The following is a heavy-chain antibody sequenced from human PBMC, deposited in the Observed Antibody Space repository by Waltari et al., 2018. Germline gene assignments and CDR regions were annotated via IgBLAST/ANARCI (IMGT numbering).Heavy chain of an antibody. CDR1: GFTFSSYT. CDR2: ISSGSSYI. J-gene: IGHJ4*02. V-gene: IGHV3-21*01. Sequence: EVQLVGSGGGLVKPGGSLRLSCAASGFTFSSYTMNWVRQAPGKWLGCVSSISSGSSYIYYADSGKGRFTISRDNAKNSLYLQMNSLRVEDTAVYYCAREWGVMVGTAGFYFDYWGQGALVTVSS. D-gene: IGHD2-15*01. CDR3: AREWGVMVGTAGFYFDY.